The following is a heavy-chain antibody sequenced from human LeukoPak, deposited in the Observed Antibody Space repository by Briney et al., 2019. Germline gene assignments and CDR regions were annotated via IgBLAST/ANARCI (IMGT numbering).Heavy chain of an antibody. CDR3: ARGSSWYLSPLDYYYGMDV. D-gene: IGHD6-13*01. CDR2: MNPNSGNT. Sequence: GASVKVSCKASGYTFTSYDINWVRQATGQGREWMGWMNPNSGNTGYAQKFQGRVTMTRNTSISTAYMELSSLRSEDTAVYYCARGSSWYLSPLDYYYGMDVWGQGTPVTVSS. V-gene: IGHV1-8*01. J-gene: IGHJ6*02. CDR1: GYTFTSYD.